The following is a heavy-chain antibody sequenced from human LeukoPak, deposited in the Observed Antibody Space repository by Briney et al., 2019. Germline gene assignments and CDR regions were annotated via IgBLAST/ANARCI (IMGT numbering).Heavy chain of an antibody. J-gene: IGHJ4*02. CDR3: ATASRGYTAGDFSFDY. CDR1: GFTFSSYS. CDR2: ISSSSSTI. V-gene: IGHV3-48*01. D-gene: IGHD5-12*01. Sequence: PGGSLRLSCAASGFTFSSYSMNWVRQAPGKGLEWVSYISSSSSTIYYADSVKGRFTISRDSSKNTLYLQMNSLKADDTAVYYCATASRGYTAGDFSFDYWGQGTLVTVSS.